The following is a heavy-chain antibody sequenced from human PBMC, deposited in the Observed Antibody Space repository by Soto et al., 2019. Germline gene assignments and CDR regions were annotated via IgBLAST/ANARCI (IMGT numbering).Heavy chain of an antibody. CDR2: VYHTGTT. D-gene: IGHD3-3*01. CDR1: GAPISSGDYS. CDR3: LREGLTIYRVLTPPFDP. V-gene: IGHV4-30-4*01. J-gene: IGHJ5*02. Sequence: SETLSLTCTVSGAPISSGDYSWNWIRQPPGKGLEWIVYVYHTGTTYYNPSLQSRVTISVDTSMNQFSLMLRAVTAADRAMHYCLREGLTIYRVLTPPFDPWRHGTL.